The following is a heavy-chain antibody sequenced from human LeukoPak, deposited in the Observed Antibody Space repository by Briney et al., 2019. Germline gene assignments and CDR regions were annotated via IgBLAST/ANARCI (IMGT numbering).Heavy chain of an antibody. CDR2: AGWAGGTT. D-gene: IGHD3-10*02. CDR1: GFNFDRYT. CDR3: AKELDTMFFDY. V-gene: IGHV3-43*01. J-gene: IGHJ4*02. Sequence: GSLRLSCATSGFNFDRYTIHWVRQAPGKGLEWVSLAGWAGGTTFYSDSARGRFTISRDSGRKSVYLQMNSLTTDDTAFYFCAKELDTMFFDYWGQGALVTVSS.